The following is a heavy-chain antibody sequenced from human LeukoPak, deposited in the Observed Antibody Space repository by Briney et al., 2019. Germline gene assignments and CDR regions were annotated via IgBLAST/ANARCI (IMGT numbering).Heavy chain of an antibody. CDR1: GFTFSSYA. V-gene: IGHV3-23*01. D-gene: IGHD2-2*01. Sequence: GGSLRLSCAASGFTFSSYAMSWVRQAPGKGLEWVSAISGSGGSTYYADSVKGRFTISRDSSKNTLYLQMNSLRAEDTAVYYCAKGSCSSTSCPRGFDYWGQGTLVTASS. CDR2: ISGSGGST. CDR3: AKGSCSSTSCPRGFDY. J-gene: IGHJ4*02.